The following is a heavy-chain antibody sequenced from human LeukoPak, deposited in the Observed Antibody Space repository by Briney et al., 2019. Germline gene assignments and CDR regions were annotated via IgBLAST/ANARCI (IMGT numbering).Heavy chain of an antibody. V-gene: IGHV2-70*11. Sequence: SGPTLVKPTQTLTLTCTFSGFSLSTSGVGVGWIRQPPGKALEWLARIDWDDDKYYSTSMKTRLTISKDTSKNQVVLTMTNMDPVDTATYYCAQISTMGFAFDVWGQGTMVTVSS. CDR2: IDWDDDK. CDR1: GFSLSTSGVG. D-gene: IGHD3-10*01. J-gene: IGHJ3*01. CDR3: AQISTMGFAFDV.